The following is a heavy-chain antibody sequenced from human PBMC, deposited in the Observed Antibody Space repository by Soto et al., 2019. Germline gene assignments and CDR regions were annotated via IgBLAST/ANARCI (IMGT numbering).Heavy chain of an antibody. CDR2: IYYTGSA. CDR1: VDAISSGSYY. V-gene: IGHV4-61*01. D-gene: IGHD3-22*01. Sequence: QVQLQESGPGLVKPAETLSLTCTVSVDAISSGSYYWIWIRQPPGKGLEWIGFIYYTGSANYSASLRSRVTNSVDTSQKPFSLRLNSVTAADTAKYFCASLDSSGQLEYWVQGRLLIVST. CDR3: ASLDSSGQLEY. J-gene: IGHJ4*02.